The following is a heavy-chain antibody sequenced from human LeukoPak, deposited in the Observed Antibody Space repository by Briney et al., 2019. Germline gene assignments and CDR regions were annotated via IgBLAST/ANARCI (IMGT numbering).Heavy chain of an antibody. CDR3: ARVRSRGYSGYGY. CDR1: GFTFSSYG. Sequence: VGSLRLSCAASGFTFSSYGMHWVRQASGKGLEWVAVIWYDGSNKYYADSVKGRFTISRDNAKNSLYLQMNSLRAEDTAVYYCARVRSRGYSGYGYWGQGTLVTVSS. D-gene: IGHD5-12*01. J-gene: IGHJ4*02. CDR2: IWYDGSNK. V-gene: IGHV3-33*01.